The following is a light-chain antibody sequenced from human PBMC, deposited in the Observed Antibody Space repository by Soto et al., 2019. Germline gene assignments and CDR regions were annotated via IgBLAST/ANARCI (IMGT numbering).Light chain of an antibody. CDR1: QSISGA. CDR2: GAS. V-gene: IGKV3-15*01. Sequence: EIVMTQSPATLSVSPGGRATLSCRASQSISGALAWYQRKPGQAPRLLIYGASTRATSFPARFSGSGSGTDFTLTISSLQSEDFAVYYCQQYNNWPWTFGQGTKVDIK. CDR3: QQYNNWPWT. J-gene: IGKJ1*01.